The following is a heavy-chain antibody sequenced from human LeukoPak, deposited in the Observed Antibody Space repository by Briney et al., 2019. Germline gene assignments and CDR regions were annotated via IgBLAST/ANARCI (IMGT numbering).Heavy chain of an antibody. D-gene: IGHD1-26*01. CDR2: IYHSGST. J-gene: IGHJ4*02. CDR1: GYSISSGYY. CDR3: ARRASGSYYFDY. Sequence: KPSETLSLTCAVSGYSISSGYYWGWIRPPPGKGLEWIGIIYHSGSTYYNPSLKSRVTISGDTSKNQFSLKLSSVTAADTAVYYCARRASGSYYFDYWGQGTLVSVSS. V-gene: IGHV4-38-2*01.